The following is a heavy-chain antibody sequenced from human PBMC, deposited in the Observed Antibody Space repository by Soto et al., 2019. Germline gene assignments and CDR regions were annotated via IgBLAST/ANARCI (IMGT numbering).Heavy chain of an antibody. CDR2: IYPGDSDT. CDR1: GFSFTTYW. J-gene: IGHJ4*02. D-gene: IGHD3-9*01. V-gene: IGHV5-51*01. Sequence: PGESLKISCKGSGFSFTTYWIAWVRQMPGKGLEWMGIIYPGDSDTRYSPSFQGQVTISADKSISTAYLQWGSLKASDTAMYYCARLGRLYDILTGYYQTFFDYWGQGTLVTVSS. CDR3: ARLGRLYDILTGYYQTFFDY.